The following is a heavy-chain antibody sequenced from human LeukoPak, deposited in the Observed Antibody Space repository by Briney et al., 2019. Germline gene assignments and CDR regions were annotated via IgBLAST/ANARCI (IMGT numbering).Heavy chain of an antibody. V-gene: IGHV3-23*01. Sequence: GGSLRLSCVASGFAFTSSAMTWVRQAPGKGLEWVSVVGSTGGTTYYADSVKGRFTISRDNAKNTMILQMNNLRVEDTAVYYCAAVPGIIIAGYFASWGRGTLVAVSA. J-gene: IGHJ4*02. CDR2: VGSTGGTT. D-gene: IGHD3-10*02. CDR1: GFAFTSSA. CDR3: AAVPGIIIAGYFAS.